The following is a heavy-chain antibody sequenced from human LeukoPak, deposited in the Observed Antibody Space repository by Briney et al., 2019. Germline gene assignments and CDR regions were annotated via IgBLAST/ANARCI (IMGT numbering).Heavy chain of an antibody. CDR1: GFTFSNYW. CDR3: ARDPLIAVAGIYFDY. CDR2: IKEDGSEK. Sequence: AGGSLRLSCAASGFTFSNYWMNWVRQAPGKGLEWVANIKEDGSEKNYMDSVKGRFTISRDNAKNSLYLQMSSLRAEDTAVYYCARDPLIAVAGIYFDYWGQGTLVTVSS. D-gene: IGHD6-19*01. J-gene: IGHJ4*02. V-gene: IGHV3-7*05.